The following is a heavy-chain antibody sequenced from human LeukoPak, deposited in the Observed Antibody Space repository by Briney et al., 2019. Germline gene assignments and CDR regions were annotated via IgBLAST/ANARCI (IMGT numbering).Heavy chain of an antibody. V-gene: IGHV3-7*05. J-gene: IGHJ4*02. CDR3: ARMGPRVPFSFDY. CDR2: IKQDGSEK. CDR1: GFTFSSYW. Sequence: GGSLRLSCAASGFTFSSYWMSWVRQAPGKGLEWVANIKQDGSEKYYVDSVKGRFTISRDNAKNSLYLQMNSLRAEDTAVYYCARMGPRVPFSFDYWGQGTLVTVSS. D-gene: IGHD3-3*01.